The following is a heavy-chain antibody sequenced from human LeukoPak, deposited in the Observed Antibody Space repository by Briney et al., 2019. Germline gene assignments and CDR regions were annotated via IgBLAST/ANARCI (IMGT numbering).Heavy chain of an antibody. CDR3: VRENWYYDH. J-gene: IGHJ4*02. Sequence: ASVKVSCKTSGYTFTAYHMHWVRQTPGQGLEFVGWIYPPTGGTVLAGKFQGRVTMTRDTSIAAAYMELSGLTFDDPAVYYCVRENWYYDHWGQGTLVTVCS. CDR1: GYTFTAYH. D-gene: IGHD3-16*01. CDR2: IYPPTGGT. V-gene: IGHV1-2*02.